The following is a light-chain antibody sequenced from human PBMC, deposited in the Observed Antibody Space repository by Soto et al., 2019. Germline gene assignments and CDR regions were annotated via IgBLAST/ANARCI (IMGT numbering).Light chain of an antibody. Sequence: QSALTQPASVSGSPGQSITISCTGTSSDVGGYKYVSWYQQHPGKAPKLMIFEVSNRPSGVSSRFSGSKSGNTASLNISGLQTEDEADYFCSSYTSTKPLVFGTGTKVTVL. J-gene: IGLJ1*01. CDR3: SSYTSTKPLV. V-gene: IGLV2-14*01. CDR2: EVS. CDR1: SSDVGGYKY.